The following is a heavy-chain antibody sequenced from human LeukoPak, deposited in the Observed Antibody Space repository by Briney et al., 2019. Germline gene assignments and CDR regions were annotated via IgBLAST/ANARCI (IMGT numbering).Heavy chain of an antibody. CDR2: ISSSSIYI. V-gene: IGHV3-21*01. CDR3: ARDGSRGNLVTAPDY. CDR1: GFIFSSYS. Sequence: GGSLRLSCAAFGFIFSSYSMNWVRQAPGKGLEWVSSISSSSIYIYYADSVKGRFTISRDNAKNSLYLQMNSLRAEDTAVYYCARDGSRGNLVTAPDYWGQGTLVTVSS. D-gene: IGHD2-21*02. J-gene: IGHJ4*02.